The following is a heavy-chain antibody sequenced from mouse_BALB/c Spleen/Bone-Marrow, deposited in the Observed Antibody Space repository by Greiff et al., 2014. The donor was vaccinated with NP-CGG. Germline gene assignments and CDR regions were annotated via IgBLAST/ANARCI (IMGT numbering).Heavy chain of an antibody. CDR2: INPDSRTI. D-gene: IGHD1-2*01. CDR3: ARNGYYGWMTY. V-gene: IGHV4-1*02. CDR1: GFDFSGYW. Sequence: EVMLVESGGGLVQPGGSLKLSCAASGFDFSGYWMTWVRQAPGKGLEWIGEINPDSRTINYKPSLKEKFIMSRDNAKNTLYLQMSKVRSEDTALYYCARNGYYGWMTYGGQGTLVTVSA. J-gene: IGHJ3*01.